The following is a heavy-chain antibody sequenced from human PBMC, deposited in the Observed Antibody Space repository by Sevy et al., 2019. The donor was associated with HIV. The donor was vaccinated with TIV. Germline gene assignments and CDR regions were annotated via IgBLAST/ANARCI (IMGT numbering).Heavy chain of an antibody. J-gene: IGHJ4*02. CDR3: ATNMVHAGAYDSYFNF. D-gene: IGHD3-10*01. V-gene: IGHV3-33*08. CDR1: GFTVSGNY. CDR2: IWYDGSSK. Sequence: GGSLRLSCAASGFTVSGNYMSWVRQAPGKGLEWVAMIWYDGSSKDYAESVKGRFAISRDNSQNTAFLQMNSLRAEDTGVYYCATNMVHAGAYDSYFNFWGQGSLVTVSS.